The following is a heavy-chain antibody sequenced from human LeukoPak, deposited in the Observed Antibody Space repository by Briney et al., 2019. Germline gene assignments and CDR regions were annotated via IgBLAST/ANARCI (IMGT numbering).Heavy chain of an antibody. CDR2: IIPIFGTA. CDR3: ATVVPAATNWFDP. V-gene: IGHV1-69*01. D-gene: IGHD2-2*01. J-gene: IGHJ5*02. Sequence: SVKVSCKASGGTFSSYAISWVRQAPGQGLGWMGGIIPIFGTANYAQKFQGRVTITADESTSTAYMELSGLRSEDTAVYYCATVVPAATNWFDPCGQGTLVTVSS. CDR1: GGTFSSYA.